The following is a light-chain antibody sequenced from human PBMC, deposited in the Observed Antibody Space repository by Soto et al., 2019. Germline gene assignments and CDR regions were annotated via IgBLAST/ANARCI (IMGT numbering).Light chain of an antibody. J-gene: IGKJ1*01. CDR3: QQSSGSRDWA. V-gene: IGKV1-8*01. CDR1: QGISSY. CDR2: AAS. Sequence: AIRMTQSPSSLCASTGDRVTLTCIASQGISSYLAWYQQKPGKAPKLLIYAASSLQSGVPSRFSGSGSGTDFTLTIRGLQPEDFATYYCQQSSGSRDWAFGQGTKVHI.